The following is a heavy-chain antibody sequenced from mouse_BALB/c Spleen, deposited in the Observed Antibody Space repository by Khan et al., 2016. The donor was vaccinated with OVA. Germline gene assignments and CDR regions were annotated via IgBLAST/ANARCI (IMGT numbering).Heavy chain of an antibody. Sequence: QVQLKESGAELVRPGASVTLSCKASGYTFTDYEMHWVKQTPVHGLEWIGAIDPETGGTAYNQKFKGQATLTADKSSSTAYMELRSLTSEDSAVYYCTSYDYDAMDYWGQGTSVTVSS. CDR2: IDPETGGT. CDR1: GYTFTDYE. V-gene: IGHV1-15*01. J-gene: IGHJ4*01. CDR3: TSYDYDAMDY.